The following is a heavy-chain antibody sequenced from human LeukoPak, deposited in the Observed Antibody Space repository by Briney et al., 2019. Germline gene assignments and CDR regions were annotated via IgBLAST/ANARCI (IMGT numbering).Heavy chain of an antibody. CDR1: GYTFTTYG. V-gene: IGHV1-18*01. J-gene: IGHJ3*02. CDR2: ISAYNGNT. Sequence: ASVKVSCKASGYTFTTYGINWVRQAPGQGLEWMGWISAYNGNTNYAQKFQGRVTMTTDTSTSTAYMELRSLRSDDTAVYYCAKDKGDGYNWTDAFDIWGQGTMVTVSS. CDR3: AKDKGDGYNWTDAFDI. D-gene: IGHD5-24*01.